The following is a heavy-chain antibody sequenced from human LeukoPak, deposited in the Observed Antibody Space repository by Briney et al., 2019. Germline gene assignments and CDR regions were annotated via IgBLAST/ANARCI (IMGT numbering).Heavy chain of an antibody. D-gene: IGHD5-12*01. J-gene: IGHJ4*02. CDR1: GGSFSGYY. V-gene: IGHV4-34*01. Sequence: SETLSLTCAVYGGSFSGYYWSWIRQPPGKGPEWIGEINHSGSTNYNPSLKSRVTISVDTSKNQFSLKLSSVTAADTAVYYCARHFRSGYDFRYWGQGTLVTVSS. CDR2: INHSGST. CDR3: ARHFRSGYDFRY.